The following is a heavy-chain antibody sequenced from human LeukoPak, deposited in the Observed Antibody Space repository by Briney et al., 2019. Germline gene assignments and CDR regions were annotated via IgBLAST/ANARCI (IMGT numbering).Heavy chain of an antibody. CDR2: IKEDGSKT. CDR1: GFSFSIYW. J-gene: IGHJ4*02. V-gene: IGHV3-7*03. Sequence: GGSLRLSCAASGFSFSIYWMNWVRRAPGKGLEWLANIKEDGSKTYYVDSVKGRFTISRDNAKNSLYLQMDSLRVEDTAVYYCARGRPHGNDYWGQGTLVTVSS. CDR3: ARGRPHGNDY. D-gene: IGHD4-23*01.